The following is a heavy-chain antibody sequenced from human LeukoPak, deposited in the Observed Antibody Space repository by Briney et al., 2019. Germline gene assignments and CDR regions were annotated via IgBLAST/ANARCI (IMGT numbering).Heavy chain of an antibody. J-gene: IGHJ4*02. CDR1: GFTFSNYE. Sequence: GGSLRLSCAASGFTFSNYEMNWVRQAPGKGLEWVSYISRSGGAATYADSVKGRFTVSRDNAKSSLYLQMNSLRAEDTAVYYCARDSSESGDQHDYWGQGTLVTVSS. CDR3: ARDSSESGDQHDY. CDR2: ISRSGGAA. V-gene: IGHV3-48*03. D-gene: IGHD2-21*02.